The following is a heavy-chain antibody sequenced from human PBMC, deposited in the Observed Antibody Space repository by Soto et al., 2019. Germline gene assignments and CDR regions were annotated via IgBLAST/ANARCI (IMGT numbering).Heavy chain of an antibody. V-gene: IGHV3-15*07. Sequence: NPGGSLRLSCAASGFAFNNAWMNWVRQAPGKGLEWVGRIKSKSDGGATDYAAPVKGRFTISRDDSQTTLFLQMNSLKIEDTAVYYCTTDTVAARPHAYDIWGHGTLVTVSS. CDR1: GFAFNNAW. CDR2: IKSKSDGGAT. CDR3: TTDTVAARPHAYDI. D-gene: IGHD6-6*01. J-gene: IGHJ3*02.